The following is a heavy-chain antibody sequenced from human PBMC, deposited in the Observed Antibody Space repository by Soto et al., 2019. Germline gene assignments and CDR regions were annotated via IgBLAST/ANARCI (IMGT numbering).Heavy chain of an antibody. V-gene: IGHV3-7*03. D-gene: IGHD1-26*01. CDR2: IKQDGSEK. Sequence: GGSLRLSCAASGFTFSSYWMSWVRQAPGKGLEWVANIKQDGSEKYYVDSVKGRFTISRDNAKNSLYLQMNSLRAEDTDVYYCARPFSNPSYSGSYYFDYWGQGTLVTVSS. CDR3: ARPFSNPSYSGSYYFDY. CDR1: GFTFSSYW. J-gene: IGHJ4*02.